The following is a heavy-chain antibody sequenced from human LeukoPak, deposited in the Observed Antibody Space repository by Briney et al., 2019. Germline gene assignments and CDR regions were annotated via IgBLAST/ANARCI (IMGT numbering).Heavy chain of an antibody. CDR2: ISDSGDNT. J-gene: IGHJ6*01. Sequence: PGGSLRLSCAASGFTFSGLAMSWVRRTPGKGLEWVSGISDSGDNTLYADSVKGRFTISRDNSKNTLYLEMNSLRAEDTAIYYCAKMKGHPLPKYYMDVWGQGTTVTVSS. D-gene: IGHD1-26*01. CDR1: GFTFSGLA. V-gene: IGHV3-23*01. CDR3: AKMKGHPLPKYYMDV.